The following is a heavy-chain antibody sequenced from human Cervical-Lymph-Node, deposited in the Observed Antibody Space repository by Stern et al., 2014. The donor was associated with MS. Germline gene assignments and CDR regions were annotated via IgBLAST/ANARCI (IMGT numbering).Heavy chain of an antibody. D-gene: IGHD3-10*01. J-gene: IGHJ6*02. V-gene: IGHV3-9*01. CDR2: LSCKSGSY. CDR3: AAGSPYYFYAMDV. Sequence: EVQLEESGGGLVQPGRSLSLSCAASGFPLHDYDIHWVRHAPGKGLGWVSGLSCKSGSYVYADSVKCRFTISRDKAKNSLYLQMNSLRTEDTALYYCAAGSPYYFYAMDVWGQGTTVTVSS. CDR1: GFPLHDYD.